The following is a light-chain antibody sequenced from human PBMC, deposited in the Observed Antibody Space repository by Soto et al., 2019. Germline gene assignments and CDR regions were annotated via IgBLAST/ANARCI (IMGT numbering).Light chain of an antibody. Sequence: DIPMTQSPSSLSASVGDRVTITCQASQDIGYYLNWYQHKPGQAPKLLIYDAFNFETGGPSRVRGGGSGTHVSFTISGLQPDHVAEYYSQYSRHLLLFGPGIKVDMK. CDR3: QYSRHLLL. J-gene: IGKJ3*01. CDR2: DAF. V-gene: IGKV1-33*01. CDR1: QDIGYY.